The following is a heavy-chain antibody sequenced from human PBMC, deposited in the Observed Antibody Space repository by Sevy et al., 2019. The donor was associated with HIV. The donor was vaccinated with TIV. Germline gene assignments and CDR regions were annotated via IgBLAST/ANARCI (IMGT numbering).Heavy chain of an antibody. V-gene: IGHV3-7*01. J-gene: IGHJ4*02. D-gene: IGHD6-13*01. CDR2: IKQDGSVK. Sequence: GGSLRLSCAASGFSLNSYWMSWVRQAPGKGLEWVANIKQDGSVKYYVDSVKGRFTISRDNARNLLYLQMNSLRAEDTAFYSCVRAIAADGSFWGQGTLVTVSS. CDR3: VRAIAADGSF. CDR1: GFSLNSYW.